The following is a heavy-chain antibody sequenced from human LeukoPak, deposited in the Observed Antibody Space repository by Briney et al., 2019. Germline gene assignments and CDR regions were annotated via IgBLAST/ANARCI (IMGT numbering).Heavy chain of an antibody. CDR2: INPNSGGT. J-gene: IGHJ4*02. CDR3: ARARPDCSSTSCYLPRLYYFDY. D-gene: IGHD2-2*01. Sequence: ASVKVSCKASGYAFTGYYMHWVRQAPGQGLEWMGWINPNSGGTNYAQKFQGRVTMTRDTSISTAYMELSRLRSDDTAVYYCARARPDCSSTSCYLPRLYYFDYWGQGTLVTVSS. V-gene: IGHV1-2*02. CDR1: GYAFTGYY.